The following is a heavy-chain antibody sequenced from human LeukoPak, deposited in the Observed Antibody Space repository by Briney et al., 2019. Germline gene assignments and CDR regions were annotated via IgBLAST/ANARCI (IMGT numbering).Heavy chain of an antibody. CDR1: GFTFSSYG. V-gene: IGHV3-23*01. Sequence: GGSLRLSCAASGFTFSSYGMSWVRQAPGKGLEWVSAISGSGGSTYYADSVKGRFTISRDNSKNTLYLQMNSLRAEDTALYYCARDRMAGMGDAFDIWGQGTMVTVSS. CDR3: ARDRMAGMGDAFDI. CDR2: ISGSGGST. J-gene: IGHJ3*02. D-gene: IGHD6-19*01.